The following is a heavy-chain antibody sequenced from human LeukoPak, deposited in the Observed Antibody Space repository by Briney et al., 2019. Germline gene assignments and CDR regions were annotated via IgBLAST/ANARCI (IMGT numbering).Heavy chain of an antibody. Sequence: GGSVRLLCAACGFNFSILWMMWARQAPGRGRVGGTNPIQDGSQKYYVDYVKGRFTISRDTAKNSLYLQMNSLRAEDTAVYYCARGSDFDYSGEGTPVTASS. CDR2: PIQDGSQK. V-gene: IGHV3-7*01. CDR3: ARGSDFDY. CDR1: GFNFSILW. J-gene: IGHJ4*02. D-gene: IGHD3-3*01.